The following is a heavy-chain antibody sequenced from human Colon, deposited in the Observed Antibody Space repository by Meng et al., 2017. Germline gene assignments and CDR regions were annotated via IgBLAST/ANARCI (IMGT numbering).Heavy chain of an antibody. D-gene: IGHD1-26*01. CDR1: GYTFTTYD. V-gene: IGHV1-8*01. CDR2: MNPNSGNT. Sequence: QVQLVQSGAEAKKPGASVKVSCKASGYTFTTYDINWIRQATGQGLEWMGWMNPNSGNTDYAQKFQGRVTMTRNTSISTAYMELSSLRSEDTAVYYCARVGGAYSPFDYWGQGTLVTVSS. J-gene: IGHJ4*02. CDR3: ARVGGAYSPFDY.